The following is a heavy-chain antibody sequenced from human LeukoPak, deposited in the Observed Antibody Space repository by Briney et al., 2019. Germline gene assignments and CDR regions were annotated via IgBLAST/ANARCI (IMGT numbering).Heavy chain of an antibody. J-gene: IGHJ3*01. D-gene: IGHD3-16*01. CDR2: IRKTAYGGTT. CDR3: SPTYYDHVWAFDV. CDR1: GFTFGDYA. Sequence: GGSLRLSCTASGFTFGDYAMSWVRQAPGKGLEWVGFIRKTAYGGTTQYAASVKGRFSISREDSKSIAYLQMNSLKTEDTAVYYCSPTYYDHVWAFDVWGQGTMVTVSS. V-gene: IGHV3-49*04.